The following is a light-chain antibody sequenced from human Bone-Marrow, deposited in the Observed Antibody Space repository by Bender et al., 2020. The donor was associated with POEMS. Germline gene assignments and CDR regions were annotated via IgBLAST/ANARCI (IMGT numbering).Light chain of an antibody. CDR1: SSNIGAGYD. CDR3: AAWDDNVFGPV. V-gene: IGLV1-50*01. J-gene: IGLJ3*02. CDR2: GNN. Sequence: QSVLTQPPSVSGAPGQRVTLSCTGNSSNIGAGYDVHWYQQIAGRAPKLLIFGNNNRPSGVPDRFSGSKSGTSASLAISGLRSEDEADYYCAAWDDNVFGPVFGGRTKLTVL.